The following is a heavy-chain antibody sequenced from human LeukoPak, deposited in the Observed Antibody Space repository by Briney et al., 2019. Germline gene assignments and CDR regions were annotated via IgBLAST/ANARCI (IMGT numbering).Heavy chain of an antibody. J-gene: IGHJ3*02. CDR3: AREGNSGSYRVGAFDI. D-gene: IGHD1-26*01. V-gene: IGHV1-2*02. Sequence: ASVKVSCKASGYAFTGYYMHWVRQAPGQGLEWMGWINPNSGGTNYAQKFQGRVTMTRDTSISTAYMELSRLRSDDTAVYYCAREGNSGSYRVGAFDIWGQGTMVPVSS. CDR2: INPNSGGT. CDR1: GYAFTGYY.